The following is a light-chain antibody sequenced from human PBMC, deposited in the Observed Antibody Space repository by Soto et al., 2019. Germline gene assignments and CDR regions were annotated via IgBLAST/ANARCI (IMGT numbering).Light chain of an antibody. CDR3: QQYKSYPRT. V-gene: IGKV1-5*01. J-gene: IGKJ1*01. Sequence: DIQMTQSPSTLSASVGDRVTITCRASQSISSWLAWYQQKPGKAPKLLIYDASSLESGVPSRFSGSVSGTEFALTISSLQPDDFATYYCQQYKSYPRTFGQGTKVEIK. CDR1: QSISSW. CDR2: DAS.